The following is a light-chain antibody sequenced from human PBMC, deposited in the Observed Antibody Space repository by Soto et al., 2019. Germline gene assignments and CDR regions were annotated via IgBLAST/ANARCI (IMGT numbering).Light chain of an antibody. Sequence: QSALTHPASVSGSPGQSITVSCTGTSSDVGGYNFVSWYQQHPGRAPKLMIYDVTYRPSGVSNRFSGSKSGNTASLTISGLQAEDEADYYCSSFTSSNTQVFGGGTKVTVL. J-gene: IGLJ2*01. CDR3: SSFTSSNTQV. V-gene: IGLV2-14*01. CDR2: DVT. CDR1: SSDVGGYNF.